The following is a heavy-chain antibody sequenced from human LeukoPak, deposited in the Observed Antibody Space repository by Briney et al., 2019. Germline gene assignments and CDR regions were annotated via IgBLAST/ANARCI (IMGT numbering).Heavy chain of an antibody. D-gene: IGHD2-2*01. V-gene: IGHV1-2*02. Sequence: GASVKVSCKASGYTFTRYYMHWVRQAPGQGLEWMGWINPNSGGTNYAQKFQGRVTMTRDTSISTAYMELSRLRSDDTAVYYCARACSSTSCSFDYWGQGTLVTVSS. CDR3: ARACSSTSCSFDY. J-gene: IGHJ4*02. CDR2: INPNSGGT. CDR1: GYTFTRYY.